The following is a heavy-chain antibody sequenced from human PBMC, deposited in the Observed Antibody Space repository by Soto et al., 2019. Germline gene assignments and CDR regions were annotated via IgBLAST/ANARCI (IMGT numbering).Heavy chain of an antibody. D-gene: IGHD6-13*01. CDR2: IYSGGST. Sequence: EVQLVETGGGLIQPGGSLRLSCAASGFTVSSNYMSWVRQAPGKGLEWVSVIYSGGSTYYADSVKGRFTISRDNSKNTLYLQMNSLRAEDTAVYYCARGKQLGYYDYGMDVWGQGTTVTVSS. CDR1: GFTVSSNY. V-gene: IGHV3-53*02. J-gene: IGHJ6*02. CDR3: ARGKQLGYYDYGMDV.